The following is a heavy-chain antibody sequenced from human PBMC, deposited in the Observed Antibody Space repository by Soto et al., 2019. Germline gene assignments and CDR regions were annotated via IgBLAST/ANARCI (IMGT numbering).Heavy chain of an antibody. J-gene: IGHJ4*02. CDR1: GFSLTTSGVG. CDR3: AHRVLRTVFGLVTSTAIYFDF. D-gene: IGHD3-3*01. Sequence: QITLNESGPTPVKPRQTLTLTCTFSGFSLTTSGVGVGWIRQSPGKAPEWLALIYWDDDKRYSPSLKTRVTITKDTSKNQVVLTMADLDPADTATDYCAHRVLRTVFGLVTSTAIYFDFWGQGTPVAVSS. V-gene: IGHV2-5*02. CDR2: IYWDDDK.